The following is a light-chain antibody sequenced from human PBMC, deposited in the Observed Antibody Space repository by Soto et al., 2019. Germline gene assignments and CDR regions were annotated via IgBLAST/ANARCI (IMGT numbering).Light chain of an antibody. CDR2: GAS. CDR3: PQYNNWPPWT. CDR1: QSVSSN. V-gene: IGKV3-15*01. J-gene: IGKJ1*01. Sequence: DIEMTQSPATLSVSPGERATLSCRASQSVSSNLAWYQQKPGQAPRLLIYGASTRATGIPARFSGSGSGTEFTLTNISLQSDDFAVYDCPQYNNWPPWTFGQGTKVEIK.